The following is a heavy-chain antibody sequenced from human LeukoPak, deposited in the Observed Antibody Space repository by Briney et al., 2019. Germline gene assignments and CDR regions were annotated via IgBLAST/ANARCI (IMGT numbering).Heavy chain of an antibody. CDR1: GFTFSSYG. Sequence: GGSLRLSCAASGFTFSSYGMHWVRQAPGKGLEWVAVISYDGSNKYYADSVKGRFTISRDNSKNTLYLQMNNLRAEDTAVYYCAKDGGSGWPLDEAFDIWGHGTMVTVSS. CDR3: AKDGGSGWPLDEAFDI. D-gene: IGHD6-19*01. J-gene: IGHJ3*02. V-gene: IGHV3-30*18. CDR2: ISYDGSNK.